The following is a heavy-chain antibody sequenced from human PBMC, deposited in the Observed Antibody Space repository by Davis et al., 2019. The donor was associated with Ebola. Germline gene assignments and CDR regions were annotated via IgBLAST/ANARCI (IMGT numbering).Heavy chain of an antibody. D-gene: IGHD3-22*01. Sequence: MPSETLSLTCTVSGGPISSYYWSWIRQPPGKGLEWLGYIYYSGSTNYNPPLKSRVTISVDTSKNQFSLKLSSVTAADTAVYYCARGRLDDSSGKPLFDYWGQGTLVTVSS. J-gene: IGHJ4*02. CDR2: IYYSGST. V-gene: IGHV4-59*01. CDR3: ARGRLDDSSGKPLFDY. CDR1: GGPISSYY.